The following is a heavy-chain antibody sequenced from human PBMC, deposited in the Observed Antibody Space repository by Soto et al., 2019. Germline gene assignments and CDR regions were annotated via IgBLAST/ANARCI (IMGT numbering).Heavy chain of an antibody. CDR1: GFTFNNFW. CDR2: INSDGTTT. V-gene: IGHV3-74*01. J-gene: IGHJ4*02. Sequence: EVQLVESGGGLVQPGGSLRLSCAASGFTFNNFWMYWVRQTPEKGLVWVSGINSDGTTTIYADSVKGRFTISRDNAKNTLYLQMNSLTVEDTAIYYCFRDIRWGQGTLVTVSS. CDR3: FRDIR.